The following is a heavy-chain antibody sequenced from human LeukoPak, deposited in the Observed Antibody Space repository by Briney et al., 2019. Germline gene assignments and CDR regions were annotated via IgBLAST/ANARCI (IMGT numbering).Heavy chain of an antibody. Sequence: EASVKVPCKAFGYTFTSNYMHWVRQAPGQGPECMGVISPSGGSTTYAQKFQGRVTLTRDMSTSTDYLELSSLRSEDTAVYYCARDNSVRDEAWWFNPWGQGTLVTVSS. CDR1: GYTFTSNY. CDR2: ISPSGGST. V-gene: IGHV1-46*01. J-gene: IGHJ5*02. CDR3: ARDNSVRDEAWWFNP. D-gene: IGHD5-24*01.